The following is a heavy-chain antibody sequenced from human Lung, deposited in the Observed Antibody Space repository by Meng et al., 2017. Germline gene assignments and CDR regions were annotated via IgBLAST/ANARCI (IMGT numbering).Heavy chain of an antibody. J-gene: IGHJ4*02. CDR3: ARGTRVSCTGVICYPFDF. CDR1: GFTFSNYA. D-gene: IGHD2-8*02. V-gene: IGHV3-23*01. CDR2: TAATDGGT. Sequence: EVQLLEAGGGLAQPGGSLRLSCAASGFTFSNYAMSWVRQAPEKGLEWVSATAATDGGTYHAASVRGRFTISRDNSKNTLSLQMNSLRADDTAIYYCARGTRVSCTGVICYPFDFWGQGTLVTVSS.